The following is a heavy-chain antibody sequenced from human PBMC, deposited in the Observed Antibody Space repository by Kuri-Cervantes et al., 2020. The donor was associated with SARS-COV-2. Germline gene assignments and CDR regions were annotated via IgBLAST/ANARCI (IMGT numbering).Heavy chain of an antibody. CDR1: GGSISSYY. D-gene: IGHD2-2*01. Sequence: SETLSLTCTVSGGSISSYYWSWIRQPPGKGLEWIGYIYYSGSTNYNPSLKSRVTISVDTSKNQFSLKLSSVTAADTAVYYSARSSGDIVVVPVFDPWGQGTLVTVSS. CDR2: IYYSGST. J-gene: IGHJ5*02. V-gene: IGHV4-59*01. CDR3: ARSSGDIVVVPVFDP.